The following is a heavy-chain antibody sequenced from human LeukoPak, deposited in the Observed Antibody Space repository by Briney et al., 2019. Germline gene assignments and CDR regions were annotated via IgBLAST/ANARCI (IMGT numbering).Heavy chain of an antibody. D-gene: IGHD3-16*02. CDR1: GFTFRTYW. V-gene: IGHV3-7*03. CDR2: IRQDGSDQ. Sequence: GGSLRLSCAASGFTFRTYWMSWVRQAPGKGLEWVANIRQDGSDQYYVDSVKGRFTISRDNAKNSLYLQMNSLRAEDTAVYYCARSPYDYVWGSYRYTGFDYWGQGTLVTVSS. J-gene: IGHJ4*02. CDR3: ARSPYDYVWGSYRYTGFDY.